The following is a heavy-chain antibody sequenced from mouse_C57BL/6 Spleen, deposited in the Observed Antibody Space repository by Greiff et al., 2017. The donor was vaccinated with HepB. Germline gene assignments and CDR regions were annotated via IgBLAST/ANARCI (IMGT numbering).Heavy chain of an antibody. Sequence: EVHLVESGGGLVKPGGSLKLSCAASGFTFSDYGMHWVRQAPEKGLEWVAYISSGSSTIYYADTVKGRFTISRDNAKNTLFLQMTSLRSEDTAMYYCATSYGGYYGNYWGQGTTLTVSS. CDR2: ISSGSSTI. V-gene: IGHV5-17*01. CDR3: ATSYGGYYGNY. J-gene: IGHJ2*01. CDR1: GFTFSDYG. D-gene: IGHD2-3*01.